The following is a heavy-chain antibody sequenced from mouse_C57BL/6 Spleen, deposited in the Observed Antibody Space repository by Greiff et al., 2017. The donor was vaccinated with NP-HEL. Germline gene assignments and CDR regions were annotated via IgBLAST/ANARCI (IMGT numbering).Heavy chain of an antibody. V-gene: IGHV1-76*01. CDR3: ARGWDGGYFDV. J-gene: IGHJ1*03. CDR2: IYPGSGYT. CDR1: GYTFTDFY. D-gene: IGHD4-1*01. Sequence: VHVKQSGAELVRAGASVKLSRPASGYTFTDFYINWVKQRPGQGLEWVSRIYPGSGYTYYKEKFKGKATLTAEKSSSTAYMQLSSLTSEDSAVYFCARGWDGGYFDVWGTGTTVTVSS.